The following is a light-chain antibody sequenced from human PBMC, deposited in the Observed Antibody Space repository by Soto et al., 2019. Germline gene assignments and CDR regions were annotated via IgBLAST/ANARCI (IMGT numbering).Light chain of an antibody. CDR1: ESISGY. CDR2: SAS. V-gene: IGKV1-8*01. J-gene: IGKJ1*01. CDR3: QHYNSYSEA. Sequence: AIQLTQSPASVSSSPGDRVTITCRASESISGYLAWYQQKPGKPPKLLIYSASTLHSGVPSRFSASGFGTDFTLAISGLESEDYGTYYCQHYNSYSEAFGQGTKVDIK.